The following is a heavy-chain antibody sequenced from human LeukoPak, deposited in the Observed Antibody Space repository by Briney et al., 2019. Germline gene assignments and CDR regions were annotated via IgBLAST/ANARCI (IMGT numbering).Heavy chain of an antibody. D-gene: IGHD3-9*01. J-gene: IGHJ4*02. Sequence: ASVKVSCKASGYTFTGYYMHWVRRAPGQGLEWMGWINPNSGGTNYAQKFQGRVTMTRDTSISTAYMELSRLRSDDTAVYYCARDREYFDWLFSYWGQGTLVTVSS. CDR2: INPNSGGT. CDR1: GYTFTGYY. CDR3: ARDREYFDWLFSY. V-gene: IGHV1-2*02.